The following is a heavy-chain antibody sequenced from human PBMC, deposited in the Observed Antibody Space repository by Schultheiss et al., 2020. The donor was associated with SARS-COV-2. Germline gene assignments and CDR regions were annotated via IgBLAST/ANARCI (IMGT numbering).Heavy chain of an antibody. V-gene: IGHV1-2*04. D-gene: IGHD2-2*02. Sequence: ASVKVSCKASGYTFTASNMQWVRQAPGQGLEWMGWINPNSGGTNYAQKFQGWVTMTRDTSISTAYMELSRLRSDDTAVYYCARDGRCSIISCYNGISYYGMDVWGQGTTVTVSS. CDR3: ARDGRCSIISCYNGISYYGMDV. J-gene: IGHJ6*02. CDR2: INPNSGGT. CDR1: GYTFTASN.